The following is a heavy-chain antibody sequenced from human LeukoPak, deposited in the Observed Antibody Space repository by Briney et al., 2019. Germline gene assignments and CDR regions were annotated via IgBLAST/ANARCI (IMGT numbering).Heavy chain of an antibody. CDR1: GGSFSGHY. CDR2: INHSGST. Sequence: ASEILSLTCAVYGGSFSGHYWSWIRQPPGKELEWIGEINHSGSTNYNPSLESRVTISVDMSKNHFSPKLSSVTAADTAVYYCASGQYYDLWSGYYVDWGQGTLVTVSA. CDR3: ASGQYYDLWSGYYVD. J-gene: IGHJ4*02. V-gene: IGHV4-34*01. D-gene: IGHD3-3*01.